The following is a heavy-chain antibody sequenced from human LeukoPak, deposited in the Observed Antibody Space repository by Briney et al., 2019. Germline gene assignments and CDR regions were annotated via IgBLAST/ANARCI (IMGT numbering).Heavy chain of an antibody. D-gene: IGHD7-27*01. CDR1: GGSISSGYY. CDR3: ASASTGELGY. CDR2: IYYSGST. Sequence: PSETLSLTCTVSGGSISSGYYWSWIRQPPGKGLEWIGYIYYSGSTYYNPSLKSRVTISVDRSKNQFSLKLSSVTAADTAVYYCASASTGELGYWGQGTLVTVSS. J-gene: IGHJ4*02. V-gene: IGHV4-30-4*01.